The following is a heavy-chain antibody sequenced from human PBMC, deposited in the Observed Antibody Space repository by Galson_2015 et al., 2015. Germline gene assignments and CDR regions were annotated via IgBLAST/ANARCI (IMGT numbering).Heavy chain of an antibody. CDR2: IYSSGST. J-gene: IGHJ3*02. D-gene: IGHD3-22*01. CDR3: AREAYYSDSSGYYSDAFDI. V-gene: IGHV4-61*02. Sequence: TLSLTCTVSGGSVITGSYYWSWIRQPAGKGLEWIGRIYSSGSTKYNPSLKSRVAMSIDTSKNHFSLKLSSVTAADTAVYYCAREAYYSDSSGYYSDAFDIWGQGTKVTVSS. CDR1: GGSVITGSYY.